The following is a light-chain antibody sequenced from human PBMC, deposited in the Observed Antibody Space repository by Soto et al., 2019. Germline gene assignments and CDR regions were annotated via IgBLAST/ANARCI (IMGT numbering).Light chain of an antibody. CDR1: RDVGSD. CDR3: LQDYGDSWT. Sequence: QMTQSPSSLSASVGAKILITCRAGRDVGSDVSWYQQKPGQAPKLLIYAASNLYTGVPSRFSGSRSGTEFTLTISSLQPEDFASYYCLQDYGDSWTFGQGTKVDIK. CDR2: AAS. V-gene: IGKV1-6*01. J-gene: IGKJ1*01.